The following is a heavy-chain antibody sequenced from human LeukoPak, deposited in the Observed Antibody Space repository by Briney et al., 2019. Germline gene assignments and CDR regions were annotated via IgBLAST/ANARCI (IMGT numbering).Heavy chain of an antibody. CDR2: IRSRDNGYAT. J-gene: IGHJ6*03. CDR1: DFTFRVCA. CDR3: TSLRSDTTGGYYYFMHV. D-gene: IGHD1-1*01. V-gene: IGHV3-73*01. Sequence: GGSLRLSCAASDFTFRVCAIHWVRQAPGEGPVCVIHIRSRDNGYATSYGASAKGRLTISRDDSKTTADLQMNDLRTEETAVYYCTSLRSDTTGGYYYFMHVWGKGTTVIVSS.